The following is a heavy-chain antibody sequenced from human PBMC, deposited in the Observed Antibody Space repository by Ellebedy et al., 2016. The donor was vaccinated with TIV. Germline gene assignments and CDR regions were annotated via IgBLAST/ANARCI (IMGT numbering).Heavy chain of an antibody. D-gene: IGHD3-3*01. CDR2: IYYSGST. V-gene: IGHV4-59*01. CDR1: GGSFSGYY. J-gene: IGHJ6*04. CDR3: ARSIFGEVDV. Sequence: SETLSLXCAVYGGSFSGYYWSWIRQPPGKGLEWIGFIYYSGSTNYNPSLKSRVTISVDTSKNQFSLKLSSVTAADTAVYYCARSIFGEVDVWGKGTTVTVSS.